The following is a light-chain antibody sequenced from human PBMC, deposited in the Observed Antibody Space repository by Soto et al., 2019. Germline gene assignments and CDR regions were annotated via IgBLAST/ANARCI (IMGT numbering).Light chain of an antibody. CDR2: GAS. J-gene: IGKJ3*01. CDR3: KQYNDWPPFT. Sequence: EIVMTQSPATLSVSPGERATLSCRASQTVSSNLAWYQQKPGQAPRLLIHGASTRAAGIPARFSGSGSGTEFPLTISSLQSEDFAVYYCKQYNDWPPFTVGPGTRVDIK. V-gene: IGKV3-15*01. CDR1: QTVSSN.